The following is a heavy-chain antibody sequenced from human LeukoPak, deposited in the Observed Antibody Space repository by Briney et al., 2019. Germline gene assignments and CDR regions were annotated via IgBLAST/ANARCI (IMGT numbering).Heavy chain of an antibody. D-gene: IGHD6-19*01. CDR1: GGSFSSYY. V-gene: IGHV4-59*08. Sequence: SETLSLTCAASGGSFSSYYWNWIRQPPGKGLEWIGCIYYSGSTSYNPSLKRRVTTSVDTSKSQFSLKLSSVPAADTAVYYCAIQGVSETSHIAVAGPCDYWGQGTLVTVSS. J-gene: IGHJ4*02. CDR3: AIQGVSETSHIAVAGPCDY. CDR2: IYYSGST.